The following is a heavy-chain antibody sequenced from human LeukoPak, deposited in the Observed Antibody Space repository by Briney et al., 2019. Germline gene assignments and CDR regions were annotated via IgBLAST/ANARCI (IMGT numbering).Heavy chain of an antibody. CDR2: INHSGST. J-gene: IGHJ4*02. Sequence: SETLSLTCAVYGGSFSGYYWSWIRQPPGKGLEWIGEINHSGSTKYNPSLKSRVTISVDTSKNQFSLKLSSVSTADTAVYYCAREPLIVPRGVYFDYWGQGTLVTVSS. CDR3: AREPLIVPRGVYFDY. CDR1: GGSFSGYY. D-gene: IGHD2-8*01. V-gene: IGHV4-34*01.